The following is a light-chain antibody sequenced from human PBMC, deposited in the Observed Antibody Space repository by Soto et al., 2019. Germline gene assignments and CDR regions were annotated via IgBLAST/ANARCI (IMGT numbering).Light chain of an antibody. V-gene: IGKV1-5*01. J-gene: IGKJ1*01. CDR3: QQYNGYRTWT. CDR2: DAS. Sequence: DIQMTQSPATLSASVGDRFSIACRSSQDISRWLAWYQQKPGKAPKVLIWDASSLQRGVPSRFTGSGSGTEFTLTINGLQPDDFATYYCQQYNGYRTWTFGQGTKVDIK. CDR1: QDISRW.